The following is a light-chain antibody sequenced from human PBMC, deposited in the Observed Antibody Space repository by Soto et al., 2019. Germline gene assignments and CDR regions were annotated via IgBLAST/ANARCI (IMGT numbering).Light chain of an antibody. Sequence: QSALTQPASVSGSPGQSITISCTGTNSDVGSHNFVSWYQQYPGKAPKLLIYEASKRPSGLSNRFSGSKSGNTASLTIYGLQAEDEADYYCCSLTNGATWVFGGGNELTVL. CDR2: EAS. CDR1: NSDVGSHNF. J-gene: IGLJ3*02. CDR3: CSLTNGATWV. V-gene: IGLV2-14*02.